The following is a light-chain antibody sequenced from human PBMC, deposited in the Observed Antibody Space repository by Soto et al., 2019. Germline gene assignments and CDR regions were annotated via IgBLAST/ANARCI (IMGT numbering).Light chain of an antibody. CDR1: SSNIGAGYD. CDR2: GNS. J-gene: IGLJ1*01. CDR3: AAWDYGLSAYV. Sequence: QSVLTQPPSVSGAPGQRVTISCTGSSSNIGAGYDVHWYQQLPGTAPKLLIYGNSNRPSGVPDRFSGSKSGTSASLAITGLQAEDEADYYCAAWDYGLSAYVFGTGTKLTVL. V-gene: IGLV1-40*01.